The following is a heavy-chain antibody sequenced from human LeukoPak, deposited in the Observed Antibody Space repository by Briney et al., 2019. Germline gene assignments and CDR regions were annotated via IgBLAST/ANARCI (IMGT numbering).Heavy chain of an antibody. D-gene: IGHD5-12*01. J-gene: IGHJ5*02. Sequence: ASVKVSCKASGYTFTGYYMHWVRRAPGQGLEWMGWINPNSGGTNYAQKFQGRVTMTRDTSISTAYMELSRLRSDDTAVYYCARDSSGYDYAGNWFDPWGQGTLVTVSS. CDR1: GYTFTGYY. CDR2: INPNSGGT. V-gene: IGHV1-2*02. CDR3: ARDSSGYDYAGNWFDP.